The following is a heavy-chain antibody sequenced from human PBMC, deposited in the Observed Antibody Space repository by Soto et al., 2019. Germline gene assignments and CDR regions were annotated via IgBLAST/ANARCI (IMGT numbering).Heavy chain of an antibody. Sequence: SVKVSCKASGYTFNTYGITWVRQAPGQGLEWMGWINPYNGNTKFAQKLQDRVTMTTATSTRTAYMELASLRSDDTAVYYCARGCIAVTTHLCYWGQGTLVTVS. D-gene: IGHD4-17*01. CDR1: GYTFNTYG. CDR3: ARGCIAVTTHLCY. V-gene: IGHV1-18*01. CDR2: INPYNGNT. J-gene: IGHJ4*02.